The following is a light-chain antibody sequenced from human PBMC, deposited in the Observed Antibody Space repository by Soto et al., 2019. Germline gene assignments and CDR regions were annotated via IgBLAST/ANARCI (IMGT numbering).Light chain of an antibody. V-gene: IGKV1-33*01. CDR2: AAS. CDR1: QSISSY. Sequence: DIQMTQSPSSLSASVGDRVTITCRASQSISSYLNWYQQKPGKAPKLLIYAASSLQSGVPSRFSGSGSGTDFSFTISSLQPEDIATYYCQQYDNVLLTFGGGTKVDIK. CDR3: QQYDNVLLT. J-gene: IGKJ4*01.